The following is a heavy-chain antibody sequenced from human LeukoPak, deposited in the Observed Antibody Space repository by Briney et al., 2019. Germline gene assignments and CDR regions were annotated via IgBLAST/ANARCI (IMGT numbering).Heavy chain of an antibody. CDR2: ISASGDSI. Sequence: GGSLRLSCAASGFPFLAYAMSWVRQAPGKGPEMVAHISASGDSIYYADSVKGRFTISRDNSRTTLYLQMNTLRVEDTAVYYCAKGVYGDHAHYFDCWGQGSLVIVYS. V-gene: IGHV3-23*01. CDR1: GFPFLAYA. CDR3: AKGVYGDHAHYFDC. J-gene: IGHJ4*02. D-gene: IGHD4-17*01.